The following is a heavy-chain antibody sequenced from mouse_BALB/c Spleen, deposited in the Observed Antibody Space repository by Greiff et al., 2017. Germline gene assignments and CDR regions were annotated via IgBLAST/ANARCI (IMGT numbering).Heavy chain of an antibody. V-gene: IGHV3-8*02. J-gene: IGHJ2*01. Sequence: EVMLVESGPSLVKPSQTLSLTCSVTGYSITSCYWNWIRKFPGNKLEYMGYISYSGSTYYNPSLKSRISITRDTSKNQYYLQLNSVTTEDTATYYCARSGSWGNYVFDYWGQGTTLTVSS. CDR1: GYSITSCY. CDR3: ARSGSWGNYVFDY. CDR2: ISYSGST. D-gene: IGHD2-1*01.